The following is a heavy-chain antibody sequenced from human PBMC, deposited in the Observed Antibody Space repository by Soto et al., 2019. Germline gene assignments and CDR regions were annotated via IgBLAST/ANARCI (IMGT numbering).Heavy chain of an antibody. Sequence: QITLKESGPTLVKPTQTLTLTCAFTGFSLSSRHVAVGWIRQPPGKAPEWLALIYWDGDEHYSPSLKSRLTLTKDTSKNQVILTMADMDPEDTATYFCAPGSGWLFDYWGQGTLVTVSS. CDR3: APGSGWLFDY. D-gene: IGHD6-19*01. J-gene: IGHJ4*02. V-gene: IGHV2-5*02. CDR1: GFSLSSRHVA. CDR2: IYWDGDE.